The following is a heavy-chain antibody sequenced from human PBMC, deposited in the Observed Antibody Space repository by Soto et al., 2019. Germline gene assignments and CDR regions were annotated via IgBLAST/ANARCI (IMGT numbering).Heavy chain of an antibody. J-gene: IGHJ4*02. CDR2: ISAYNGNT. Sequence: GASVKVSCKASGYTFTSYYMHWVRQAPGQGLEWMGWISAYNGNTNYAQKLQGRVTMTTDTSTSTAYMELRSLRSDDTAVYYCARDAGQQPLDYWGQGTLVTVSS. V-gene: IGHV1-18*04. CDR3: ARDAGQQPLDY. D-gene: IGHD6-13*01. CDR1: GYTFTSYY.